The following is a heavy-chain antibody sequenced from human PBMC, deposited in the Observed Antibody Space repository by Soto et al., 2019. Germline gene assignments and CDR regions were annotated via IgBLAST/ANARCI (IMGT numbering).Heavy chain of an antibody. D-gene: IGHD6-19*01. CDR1: GFTFSSYG. Sequence: GGSLRLSCAASGFTFSSYGMHWVRQAPGKGLEWVAVISHDGSNKYFADSVKGRFTISRDNSQNTLYLQMNSLRAEDTAVYYCARDLEQWLAKESYWGQGTLVTVSS. CDR3: ARDLEQWLAKESY. CDR2: ISHDGSNK. J-gene: IGHJ4*02. V-gene: IGHV3-30*03.